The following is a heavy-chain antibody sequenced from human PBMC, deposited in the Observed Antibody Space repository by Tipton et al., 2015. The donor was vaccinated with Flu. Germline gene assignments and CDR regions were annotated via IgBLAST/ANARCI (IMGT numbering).Heavy chain of an antibody. V-gene: IGHV4-61*02. J-gene: IGHJ5*02. CDR3: ARDPGSRMFDP. D-gene: IGHD6-13*01. CDR1: GGSISSGSYY. Sequence: LRLSCTVSGGSISSGSYYWSWIRQPAGKELEWIGRIYYSGSTYYNPSLKSRVTISVDTSKNQFSLKVSSVTAADTAVYYCARDPGSRMFDPWGQGTLVTVSS. CDR2: IYYSGST.